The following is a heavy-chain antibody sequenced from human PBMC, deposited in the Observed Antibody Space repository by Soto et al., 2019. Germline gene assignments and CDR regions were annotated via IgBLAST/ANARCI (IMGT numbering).Heavy chain of an antibody. Sequence: QVQLQESGPGLVKPSETLSLTCTVSGGSISSYYWSWIRQPPGKGLEWIGYIYYSGSTNYNPSLKSRVTXXVXTXXNQFSLKLSSVTAADTAVYYCARHGYSYGPDAFDIWGQGTMVTVSS. J-gene: IGHJ3*02. CDR2: IYYSGST. V-gene: IGHV4-59*08. D-gene: IGHD5-18*01. CDR1: GGSISSYY. CDR3: ARHGYSYGPDAFDI.